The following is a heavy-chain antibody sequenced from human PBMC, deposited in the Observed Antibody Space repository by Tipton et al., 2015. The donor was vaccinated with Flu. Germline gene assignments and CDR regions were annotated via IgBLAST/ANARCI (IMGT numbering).Heavy chain of an antibody. V-gene: IGHV4-38-2*02. D-gene: IGHD6-19*01. CDR3: AKDLNEWLVFGGFDY. J-gene: IGHJ4*02. CDR2: VHQTGSP. CDR1: GDSIGSPYF. Sequence: TLSLTCSVSGDSIGSPYFWGWIRQPPGKGLEWIGNVHQTGSPYYNPSLRSRVTIGVDRAKNQFSLRLTSVTAADTAVYYCAKDLNEWLVFGGFDYWGQGTLVTVSS.